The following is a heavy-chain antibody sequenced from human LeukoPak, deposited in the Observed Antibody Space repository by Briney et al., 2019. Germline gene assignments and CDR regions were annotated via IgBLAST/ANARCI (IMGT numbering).Heavy chain of an antibody. CDR1: GGSIGSKSHY. CDR2: TYYSGST. V-gene: IGHV4-39*01. J-gene: IGHJ5*02. CDR3: ARREANWFDP. Sequence: SETLSLTCPVSGGSIGSKSHYWGWIRQPPGKGLEWIIYTYYSGSTYYNPSLKSRVTISVDTSKNQFSLKLSSVTAADTAVYYCARREANWFDPWGQGYLVTVSS.